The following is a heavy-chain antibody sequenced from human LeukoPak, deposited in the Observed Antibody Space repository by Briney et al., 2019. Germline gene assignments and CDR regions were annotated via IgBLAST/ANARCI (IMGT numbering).Heavy chain of an antibody. D-gene: IGHD6-13*01. V-gene: IGHV3-30*04. J-gene: IGHJ4*02. CDR2: ISYDGSNK. Sequence: GGSLRLSCAASGFTFSSYAMHWVRQAPGKGLEWVAVISYDGSNKYYADSVKGRFTISRDNSKNTLYLQMNSLRAEDTAVYYCASSLTGIAAAGTAYFDYWGQGTLVTVSS. CDR3: ASSLTGIAAAGTAYFDY. CDR1: GFTFSSYA.